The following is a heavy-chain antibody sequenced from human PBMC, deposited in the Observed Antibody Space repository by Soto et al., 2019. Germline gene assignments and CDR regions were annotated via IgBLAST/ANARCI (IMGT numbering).Heavy chain of an antibody. CDR1: GDSIISSDFY. Sequence: SETPSLTCTVSGDSIISSDFYWGWVRQPPGKGLEWIGSIFYLGSSYYNPSLKSRVTMSVDTSKNQSSLRLRSVTAADTALYFCARHSLALRKNNWFDPWGQGIMVTVSS. J-gene: IGHJ5*02. D-gene: IGHD3-3*02. CDR3: ARHSLALRKNNWFDP. CDR2: IFYLGSS. V-gene: IGHV4-39*01.